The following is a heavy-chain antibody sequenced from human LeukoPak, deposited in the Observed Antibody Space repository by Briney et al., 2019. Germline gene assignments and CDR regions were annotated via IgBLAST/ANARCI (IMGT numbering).Heavy chain of an antibody. D-gene: IGHD3-3*01. Sequence: SETLSLTCTASGGSITDYYWSWIRQSAGKRLELIGRIHPTGSTTYKTSLRTRVTISLDTSKNQVSLKLRSVTAADTAVYYCARDGYDLWSGQYKNGLGDYYGVDVWGQGTTVIVSS. CDR1: GGSITDYY. CDR3: ARDGYDLWSGQYKNGLGDYYGVDV. V-gene: IGHV4-4*07. CDR2: IHPTGST. J-gene: IGHJ6*02.